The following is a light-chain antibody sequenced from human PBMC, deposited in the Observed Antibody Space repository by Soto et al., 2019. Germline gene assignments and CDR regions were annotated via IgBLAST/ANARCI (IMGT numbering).Light chain of an antibody. Sequence: DIQMTQSPSTLSASVGDSVTIPCRASQSITTWLAWYQQKPGKAPTLLIYKATNLHSGVPSRFSGSGSGTEFSLTISSLQPDDFATYYCQQYNDYQYTFGQGTKLEIK. CDR3: QQYNDYQYT. CDR1: QSITTW. CDR2: KAT. J-gene: IGKJ2*01. V-gene: IGKV1-5*03.